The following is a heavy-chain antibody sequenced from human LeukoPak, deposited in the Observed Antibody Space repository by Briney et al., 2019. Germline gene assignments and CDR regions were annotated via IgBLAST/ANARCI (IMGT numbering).Heavy chain of an antibody. CDR3: ARKIPSYCSSTSCYTYFDY. CDR2: IYHSGST. V-gene: IGHV4-38-2*02. J-gene: IGHJ4*02. Sequence: SGTLSLTCIVSGYSISSGYYWGWIRQPPGKGLEWIGSIYHSGSTHYNPSLKSRVTVSVDTSKNQFSLKLNSVTAADTAVYYCARKIPSYCSSTSCYTYFDYWGQGTLVTVSS. CDR1: GYSISSGYY. D-gene: IGHD2-2*02.